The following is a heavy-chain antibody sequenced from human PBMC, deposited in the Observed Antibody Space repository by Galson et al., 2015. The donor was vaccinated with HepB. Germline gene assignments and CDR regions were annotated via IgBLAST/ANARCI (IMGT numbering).Heavy chain of an antibody. D-gene: IGHD3/OR15-3a*01. CDR2: ISAYYGDT. CDR3: AREGEVSRVIFLPY. CDR1: GYTFTTYG. J-gene: IGHJ4*02. Sequence: SVKVSCKASGYTFTTYGVSWVRQAPGQGLEWMGWISAYYGDTHYAQNLQGRITLTRDTSTNTLYMELRSLRSDDTAVYYCAREGEVSRVIFLPYWGQGTPVSVSS. V-gene: IGHV1-18*01.